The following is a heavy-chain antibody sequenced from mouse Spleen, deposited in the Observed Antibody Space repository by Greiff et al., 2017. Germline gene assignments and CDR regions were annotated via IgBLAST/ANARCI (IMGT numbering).Heavy chain of an antibody. D-gene: IGHD2-4*01. V-gene: IGHV5-6-3*01. CDR3: AREGDYDYDWFAY. CDR2: INSNGGST. J-gene: IGHJ3*01. CDR1: GFTFSSYA. Sequence: EVQLVESGGGLVKPGGSLKLSCAASGFTFSSYAMSWVRQTPEKRLEWVAAINSNGGSTYYPDTVKDRFTISRDNAKNTLYLQMSSLRSEDTALYYCAREGDYDYDWFAYWGQGTLVTVSA.